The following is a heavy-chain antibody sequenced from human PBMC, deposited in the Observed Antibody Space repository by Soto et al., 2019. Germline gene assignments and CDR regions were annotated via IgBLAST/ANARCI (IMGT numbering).Heavy chain of an antibody. J-gene: IGHJ5*02. CDR3: ARHIQIVRGGSYSPWFDP. CDR1: GGSISSSSYY. V-gene: IGHV4-39*01. CDR2: IYYSGST. Sequence: SETLSLTCTVSGGSISSSSYYWGWIRQPPGKGLEWIGSIYYSGSTYYNPSLKSRVTISVDTSKNQFSLKLSSVTAADTAVYYCARHIQIVRGGSYSPWFDPWGQGTLVTVSS. D-gene: IGHD1-26*01.